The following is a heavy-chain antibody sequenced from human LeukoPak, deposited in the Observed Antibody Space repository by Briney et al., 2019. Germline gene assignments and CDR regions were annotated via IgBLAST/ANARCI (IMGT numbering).Heavy chain of an antibody. CDR1: GGSISSGGYY. CDR3: ARGGYSYGYDY. J-gene: IGHJ4*02. D-gene: IGHD5-18*01. V-gene: IGHV4-30-2*01. Sequence: SETLSLTCTVSGGSISSGGYYWSWIRQPPGKGLEWIGYIYHSGSTYYNPSPKSRVTISVDRSKNQFSLKLSSVTAADTAVYYCARGGYSYGYDYWGQGTLVTVSS. CDR2: IYHSGST.